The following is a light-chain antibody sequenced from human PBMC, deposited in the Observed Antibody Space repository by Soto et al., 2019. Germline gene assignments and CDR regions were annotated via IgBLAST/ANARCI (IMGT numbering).Light chain of an antibody. CDR3: QQCGSSPPIT. V-gene: IGKV3-20*01. CDR2: DAS. J-gene: IGKJ5*01. Sequence: EIVLTQSPGTLSLSPGERATLSCRAIQSLNSSYLAWYQQKPGQAPRLLLYDASSRATGIPDRFSGSGSGTDFTLTISRLEPEDSAVYYCQQCGSSPPITFGQGTRLEIK. CDR1: QSLNSSY.